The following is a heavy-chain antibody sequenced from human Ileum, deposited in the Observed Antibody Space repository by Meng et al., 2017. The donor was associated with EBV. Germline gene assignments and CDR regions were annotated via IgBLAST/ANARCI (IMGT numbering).Heavy chain of an antibody. Sequence: GASGPEVQIPGSSVKVSCKSPGSTFSVYGITWVRQAPGQGLEWMGGIIPALGTPKYARKFQDRLTITADKSTSTGYMELHSLTSNDTAVYFCARGTGADYWGQGTLVTVSS. CDR3: ARGTGADY. CDR1: GSTFSVYG. V-gene: IGHV1-69*06. J-gene: IGHJ4*02. CDR2: IIPALGTP. D-gene: IGHD3-10*01.